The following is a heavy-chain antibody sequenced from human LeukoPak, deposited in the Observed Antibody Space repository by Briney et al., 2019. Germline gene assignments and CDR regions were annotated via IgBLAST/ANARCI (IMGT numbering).Heavy chain of an antibody. Sequence: GGSLRLSCAASGFTFSSYSMNWVRQAPGKGLEWVSYISSSSSTIYYADSVKGRFTISRDNAKNSLYLQMNSLRAEDTAVYYCAKRRYCSGGSCPPDYWGQGTLVTVSS. CDR3: AKRRYCSGGSCPPDY. CDR2: ISSSSSTI. CDR1: GFTFSSYS. J-gene: IGHJ4*02. D-gene: IGHD2-15*01. V-gene: IGHV3-48*04.